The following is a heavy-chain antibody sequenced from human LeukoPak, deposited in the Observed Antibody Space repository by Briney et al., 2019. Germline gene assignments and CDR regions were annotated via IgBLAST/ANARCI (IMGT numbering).Heavy chain of an antibody. J-gene: IGHJ4*02. CDR2: IRYDGSNK. D-gene: IGHD6-6*01. CDR1: GFIFSSYG. CDR3: AKALRIVARLFDY. V-gene: IGHV3-30*02. Sequence: GRSLRLSCAASGFIFSSYGMHWVRQAPGKGLEWVAFIRYDGSNKYYADSVKGRFTISRDNSKNTLYLQMNSLRAEDTAVYYCAKALRIVARLFDYWGQGTLVTVSS.